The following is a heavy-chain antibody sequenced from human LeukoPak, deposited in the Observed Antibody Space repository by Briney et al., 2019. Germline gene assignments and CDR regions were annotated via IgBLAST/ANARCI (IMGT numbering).Heavy chain of an antibody. D-gene: IGHD1-7*01. CDR2: IIPIFGTA. Sequence: SVKVSCKASGGTFSSYAISWVRQAPGQGLEWMGGIIPIFGTANYAQKFQGRVTITADESTSTAYMELSSLRSEDTAVYYCARIPKLRVYYYGMDVWGQGTTVTVSS. CDR1: GGTFSSYA. V-gene: IGHV1-69*13. J-gene: IGHJ6*02. CDR3: ARIPKLRVYYYGMDV.